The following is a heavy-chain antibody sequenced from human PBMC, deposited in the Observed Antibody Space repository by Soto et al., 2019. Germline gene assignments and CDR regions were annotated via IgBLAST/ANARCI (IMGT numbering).Heavy chain of an antibody. CDR3: ARDRIVATSPNWFDP. V-gene: IGHV5-51*01. J-gene: IGHJ5*02. CDR2: IYAANSET. Sequence: GESLKISCEASGYSFSTYWIGWVRQMPGKGLEWVGLIYAANSETRYSPSFQGQVTLSVDKSINTAYLQWSSLKASDTAVYYCARDRIVATSPNWFDPWGQGTLVTVSS. D-gene: IGHD5-12*01. CDR1: GYSFSTYW.